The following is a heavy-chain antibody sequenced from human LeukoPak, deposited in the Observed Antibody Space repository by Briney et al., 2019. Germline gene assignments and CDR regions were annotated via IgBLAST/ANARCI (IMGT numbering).Heavy chain of an antibody. CDR1: GGTFSSYA. CDR3: ARYTVTTSAFDI. D-gene: IGHD4-17*01. J-gene: IGHJ3*02. CDR2: IIPIFGTA. Sequence: GASVKVSCKASGGTFSSYAISWVRQAPGQGLEWMGGIIPIFGTANYAQKFQGRVTITADESTSTAYMGLSSLRSEDTAVYYCARYTVTTSAFDIWGQGTMVTVSS. V-gene: IGHV1-69*13.